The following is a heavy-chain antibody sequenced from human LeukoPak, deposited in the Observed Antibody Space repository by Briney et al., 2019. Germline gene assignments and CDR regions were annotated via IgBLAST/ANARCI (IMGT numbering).Heavy chain of an antibody. J-gene: IGHJ5*02. D-gene: IGHD4-17*01. CDR3: ARYGGYVPAGFDP. V-gene: IGHV4-59*11. CDR2: IYYSGST. CDR1: GGSISSHY. Sequence: SETLSLTCTVSGGSISSHYWSWIRQPPGKGLEWIGYIYYSGSTNYNPSLKSRVTISVDTSKNQFSLKLSSVTAADTAVYYCARYGGYVPAGFDPWGQGTQVTVSS.